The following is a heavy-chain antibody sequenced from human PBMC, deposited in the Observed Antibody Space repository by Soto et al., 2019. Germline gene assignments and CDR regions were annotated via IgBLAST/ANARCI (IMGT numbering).Heavy chain of an antibody. J-gene: IGHJ4*02. V-gene: IGHV3-43*01. CDR1: GFTFKAYT. CDR2: ISWDGGIT. D-gene: IGHD3-9*01. Sequence: GSLILSCSASGFTFKAYTMHWVRRAPGRVLEWVSLISWDGGITYYGDSVKGRFTVSRDNSDNSLYLQMTSLRSDDTAFYYCAKDSYDILTGQKRYFDSWGQGTLVTVSS. CDR3: AKDSYDILTGQKRYFDS.